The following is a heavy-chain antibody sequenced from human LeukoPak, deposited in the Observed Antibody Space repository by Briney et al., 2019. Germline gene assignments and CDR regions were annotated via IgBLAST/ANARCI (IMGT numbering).Heavy chain of an antibody. CDR2: ISYDGSNK. CDR1: GFTFSSYA. D-gene: IGHD3-10*01. CDR3: AKGGNDYYYYGMDV. J-gene: IGHJ6*02. Sequence: QTGGSLRLSCAASGFTFSSYAMHWVRQAPGKGLEWVAVISYDGSNKYYADSVKGRLTISRDNSKNTLYLQMNSLRAEDTAVYYCAKGGNDYYYYGMDVWGQGTTVTVSS. V-gene: IGHV3-30-3*01.